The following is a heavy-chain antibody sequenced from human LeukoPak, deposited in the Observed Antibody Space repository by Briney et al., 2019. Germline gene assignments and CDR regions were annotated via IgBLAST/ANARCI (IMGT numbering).Heavy chain of an antibody. J-gene: IGHJ4*02. Sequence: GGSLRLSCAASGFTFSSHWMHWVRQAPGKGLVWVSRINSDGSSISYADSVRGRFSISRDNAKNTVYLQMNSLRAEDTGIYYCARGTSAGGPISPFDFWGQGTVVTVSS. CDR2: INSDGSSI. V-gene: IGHV3-74*01. D-gene: IGHD6-13*01. CDR1: GFTFSSHW. CDR3: ARGTSAGGPISPFDF.